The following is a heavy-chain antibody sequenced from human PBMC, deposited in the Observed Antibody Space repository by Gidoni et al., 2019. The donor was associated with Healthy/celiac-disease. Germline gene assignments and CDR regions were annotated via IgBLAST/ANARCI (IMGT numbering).Heavy chain of an antibody. V-gene: IGHV3-48*02. CDR2: ISSSSSTI. CDR1: GFTFSSYS. Sequence: EMQLVESGGGLVQPVGSLRPSCAASGFTFSSYSMNWVRQAPGKGLGWVSYISSSSSTIYYADSVKGRFTISRDNAKNSLYLQMNSLRDEDTAVYYCARDRLLRYYYYYGMDVWGQGTTVTVSS. CDR3: ARDRLLRYYYYYGMDV. D-gene: IGHD1-26*01. J-gene: IGHJ6*02.